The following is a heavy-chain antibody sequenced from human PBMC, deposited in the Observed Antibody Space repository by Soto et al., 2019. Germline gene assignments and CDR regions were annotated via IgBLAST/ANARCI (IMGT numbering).Heavy chain of an antibody. V-gene: IGHV3-15*01. Sequence: EIQLVESGGGLIKPGGSLRLSCAASGFNFNDAWMSWVRQAPGKGLEWVGRVKSKADGGTTDYAAPVNGRFFVSRDDVQHRLYLEMTGLRIEDSVVYFCTTRGGHWGQGALVTVSS. D-gene: IGHD3-16*01. CDR1: GFNFNDAW. J-gene: IGHJ4*02. CDR2: VKSKADGGTT. CDR3: TTRGGH.